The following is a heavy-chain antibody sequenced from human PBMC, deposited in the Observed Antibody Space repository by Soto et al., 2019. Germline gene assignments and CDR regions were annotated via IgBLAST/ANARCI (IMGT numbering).Heavy chain of an antibody. V-gene: IGHV1-18*01. J-gene: IGHJ3*02. CDR2: ISAYNGNT. CDR3: ARDGYYYDSSGYSNQDASDI. D-gene: IGHD3-22*01. Sequence: GASVKVSCKASGYTFTSYGISWVRRAPGQGLEWMGWISAYNGNTNYAQKLQGRVTMTTDTSTSTAYMELRSLRSDDTAVYYCARDGYYYDSSGYSNQDASDIWGQGTMVTVSS. CDR1: GYTFTSYG.